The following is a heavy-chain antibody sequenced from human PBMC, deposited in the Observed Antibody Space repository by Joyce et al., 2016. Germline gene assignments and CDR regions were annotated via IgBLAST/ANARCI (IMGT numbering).Heavy chain of an antibody. Sequence: LQLQESGPGLVKPSETLSLTCTVSGGAITSSTYYWGWIRQPPGKGLEWIGNIHYTATTYYTPSLKSRVTVSVDMSKNQFSLRLTSVTAADTAVYYCARQAIFGVVTYYFDYWGQGALVTVSS. V-gene: IGHV4-39*01. D-gene: IGHD3-3*01. CDR2: IHYTATT. J-gene: IGHJ4*02. CDR3: ARQAIFGVVTYYFDY. CDR1: GGAITSSTYY.